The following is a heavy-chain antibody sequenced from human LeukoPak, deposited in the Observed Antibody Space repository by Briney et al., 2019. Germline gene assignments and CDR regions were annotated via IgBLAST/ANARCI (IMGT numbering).Heavy chain of an antibody. V-gene: IGHV3-20*04. CDR2: INWSGAGT. D-gene: IGHD3-16*01. Sequence: GGSLRLSCAASGFTFDDYGTSWVRQAPGKGLEWVSGINWSGAGTGYADSVKGRFTISRDNAKNSLYLQMNSLRAEDTALYYCARALRRYKYDYSSPDYWGQGTLVTVSS. CDR3: ARALRRYKYDYSSPDY. CDR1: GFTFDDYG. J-gene: IGHJ4*02.